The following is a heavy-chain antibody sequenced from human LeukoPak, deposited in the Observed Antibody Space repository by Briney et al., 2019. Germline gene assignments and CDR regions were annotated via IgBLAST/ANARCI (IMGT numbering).Heavy chain of an antibody. D-gene: IGHD2/OR15-2a*01. V-gene: IGHV4-59*08. Sequence: TLSETVSRTCAVSGGSIRGDVWSGSRQPPGKGLEWIGYIYYTGSTIYNPSLRSRVTMSVDVSKNQFSLDLTSVTAADTAVYYCARHDPVGHFLRGMDVWGQGTTVTVSS. CDR1: GGSIRGDV. J-gene: IGHJ6*02. CDR3: ARHDPVGHFLRGMDV. CDR2: IYYTGST.